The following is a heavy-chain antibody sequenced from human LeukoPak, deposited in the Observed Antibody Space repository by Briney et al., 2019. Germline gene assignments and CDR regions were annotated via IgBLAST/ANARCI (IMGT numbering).Heavy chain of an antibody. CDR1: GFTFSSSG. CDR3: VKGERASFDY. CDR2: IRYDGSKT. Sequence: GGSLRLSCAASGFTFSSSGMHWIRQAPGKGLEWVAFIRYDGSKTYHADSVKGRFTITRDNSKNTLYLQMNSLGGEDTAVYYCVKGERASFDYWGQGTLVTVSS. J-gene: IGHJ4*02. V-gene: IGHV3-30*02. D-gene: IGHD1-1*01.